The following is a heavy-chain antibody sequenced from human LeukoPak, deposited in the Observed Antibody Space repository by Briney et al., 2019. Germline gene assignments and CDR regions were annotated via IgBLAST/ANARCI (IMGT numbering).Heavy chain of an antibody. D-gene: IGHD6-6*01. CDR1: GFTFSSYS. CDR2: ISTSSSYI. Sequence: GGSLRLSCAASGFTFSSYSMNWVRQAPGKGLEWVSSISTSSSYIYYADSVKGRFTISRDNAKNSLYLQMNSLRAEDTAVYYCARGEWSSSPFDYWGQGTLVTVSS. CDR3: ARGEWSSSPFDY. V-gene: IGHV3-21*01. J-gene: IGHJ4*02.